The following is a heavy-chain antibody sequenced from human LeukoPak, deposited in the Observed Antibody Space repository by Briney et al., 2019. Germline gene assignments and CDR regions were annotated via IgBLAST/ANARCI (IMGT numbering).Heavy chain of an antibody. CDR3: ARLVPLRFYFDY. V-gene: IGHV4-4*09. CDR2: IYTSGRT. J-gene: IGHJ4*01. CDR1: GGSVSSYY. Sequence: SETLSLTCTVSGGSVSSYYWSRLRQSPGKGLEWIGFIYTSGRTNYNPSLESRVAISVDTSKNQFSLRLTSVTAADTAVYYCARLVPLRFYFDYWGHGVLVTVSS.